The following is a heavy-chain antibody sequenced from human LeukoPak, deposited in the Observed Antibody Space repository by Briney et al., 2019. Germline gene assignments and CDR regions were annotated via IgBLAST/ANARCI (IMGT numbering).Heavy chain of an antibody. CDR2: IWYDGSNK. D-gene: IGHD2-2*01. Sequence: GVSLRLSCAASGFTFNSYGMHWVRQAPGKGLEGVTVIWYDGSNKYYADSVKGRFTIYRDNSKNTLYLQMNSLRGEDTAVYYCARDEGLQLPQPGYWGQGTLVTVSS. J-gene: IGHJ4*02. V-gene: IGHV3-33*01. CDR1: GFTFNSYG. CDR3: ARDEGLQLPQPGY.